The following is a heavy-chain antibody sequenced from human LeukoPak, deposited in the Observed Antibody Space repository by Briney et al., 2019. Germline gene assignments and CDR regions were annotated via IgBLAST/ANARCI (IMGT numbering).Heavy chain of an antibody. D-gene: IGHD2-2*01. J-gene: IGHJ4*02. CDR3: ARLPLGYCSGTSCLD. V-gene: IGHV1-18*01. CDR1: GYTFNTYG. Sequence: ASVKVSCKASGYTFNTYGISWVRQAPGQGLEWMGWISSSTGNTKYAQKLQGRVTMTTDTSTSTAYLELRSPRSDDAAVYYCARLPLGYCSGTSCLDWGQGTLVTVSS. CDR2: ISSSTGNT.